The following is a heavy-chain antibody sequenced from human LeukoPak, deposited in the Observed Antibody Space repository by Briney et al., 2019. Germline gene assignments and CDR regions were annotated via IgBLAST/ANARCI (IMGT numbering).Heavy chain of an antibody. V-gene: IGHV4-34*01. CDR2: INHSGST. Sequence: SETLSLTCAVYGGSFSGYYWSWIRQPPGKGLEWIGEINHSGSTNYNPSLMSRVTISVDTSKNQFSLKLSSVTAADTAVYYCAREDTGVAFDIWSQGTTVTV. J-gene: IGHJ3*02. CDR1: GGSFSGYY. D-gene: IGHD2-8*01. CDR3: AREDTGVAFDI.